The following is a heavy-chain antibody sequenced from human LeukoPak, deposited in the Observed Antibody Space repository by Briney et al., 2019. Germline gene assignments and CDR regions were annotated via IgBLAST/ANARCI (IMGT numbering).Heavy chain of an antibody. D-gene: IGHD2-15*01. J-gene: IGHJ4*02. CDR1: GFSFRNYW. V-gene: IGHV3-7*01. CDR3: ARDGGLHTNFDY. CDR2: TKPDGSAE. Sequence: PGGSLRLSCAASGFSFRNYWMGWVRQAPGKGVELVANTKPDGSAEYYADSVRGRFSTSRDNANNLLYLQMNSLRAEDTAVYYCARDGGLHTNFDYWGQGTLVTVSS.